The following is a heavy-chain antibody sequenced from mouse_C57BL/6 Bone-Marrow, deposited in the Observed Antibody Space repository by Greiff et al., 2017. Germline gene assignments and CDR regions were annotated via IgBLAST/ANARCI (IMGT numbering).Heavy chain of an antibody. CDR2: IHPNSGST. D-gene: IGHD2-4*01. J-gene: IGHJ2*01. CDR1: GYTFTSYW. CDR3: ARGMITPYYFDY. Sequence: QVQLQQPGAELVKPGASVKLSCQASGYTFTSYWMHWVKQRPGQGLEWIGMIHPNSGSTNYNEKFKSKATLTVDKSSSTAYMQLSSLTSEDSAVYYCARGMITPYYFDYWGQGTTLTVSS. V-gene: IGHV1-64*01.